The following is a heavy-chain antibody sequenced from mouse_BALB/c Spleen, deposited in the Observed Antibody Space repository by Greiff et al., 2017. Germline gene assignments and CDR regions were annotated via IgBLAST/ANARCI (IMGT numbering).Heavy chain of an antibody. V-gene: IGHV3-6*02. CDR3: ARDRPRYYAMDY. CDR1: GYSITSGYY. Sequence: ESGPGLVKPSQSLSLTCSVTGYSITSGYYWNWIRQFPGNKLEWMGYISYDGSNNYNPSLKNRISITRDTSKNQFFLKLNSVTTEDTATYYCARDRPRYYAMDYWGQGTSVTVSS. CDR2: ISYDGSN. J-gene: IGHJ4*01.